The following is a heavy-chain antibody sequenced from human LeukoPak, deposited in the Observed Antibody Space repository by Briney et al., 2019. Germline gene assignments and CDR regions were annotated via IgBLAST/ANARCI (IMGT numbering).Heavy chain of an antibody. CDR1: GYTFTSYD. D-gene: IGHD3-22*01. V-gene: IGHV1-8*01. CDR3: ARDYYDLYGMDV. CDR2: MNPNSGNT. Sequence: ASVKVSCKASGYTFTSYDINWVRQAPGQGLEWMGWMNPNSGNTGYAQKFQGRVTMTRNTSISTAYMELSSLRSEDTAVYYCARDYYDLYGMDVWGQGTTVTVSS. J-gene: IGHJ6*02.